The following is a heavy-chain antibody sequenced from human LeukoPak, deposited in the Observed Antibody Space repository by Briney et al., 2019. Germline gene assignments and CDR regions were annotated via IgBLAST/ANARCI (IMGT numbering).Heavy chain of an antibody. CDR2: ITPDGSGT. V-gene: IGHV3-74*01. Sequence: GGSLTLTCAACGFTFSPYWLHWVRQAPGKGLVWVSRITPDGSGTDYADSVRGRFTISRDNAKNTLYLQMNSLRAEDTAVYYCAKDLRPNRGYWGQGTLVTVSS. D-gene: IGHD2-8*01. J-gene: IGHJ4*02. CDR3: AKDLRPNRGY. CDR1: GFTFSPYW.